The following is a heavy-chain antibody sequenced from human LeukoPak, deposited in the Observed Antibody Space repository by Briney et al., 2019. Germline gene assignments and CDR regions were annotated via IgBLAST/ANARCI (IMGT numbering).Heavy chain of an antibody. J-gene: IGHJ3*02. CDR2: IYYSGST. Sequence: SETLSLTCTVSGGSISSSSYYWGWIRQPPGKGLEWIGSIYYSGSTYYNPSLKSRVTISVDTSKNQFSLKLSSVTAADTAVYYCARASYSGAFDIWGQGTMVTVSS. CDR3: ARASYSGAFDI. CDR1: GGSISSSSYY. V-gene: IGHV4-39*07. D-gene: IGHD2-21*01.